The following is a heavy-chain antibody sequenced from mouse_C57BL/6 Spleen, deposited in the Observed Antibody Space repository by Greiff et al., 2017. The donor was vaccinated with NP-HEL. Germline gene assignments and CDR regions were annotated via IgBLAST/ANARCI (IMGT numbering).Heavy chain of an antibody. CDR2: IYPGSGST. Sequence: QVQLQQPGAELVKPGASVKMSCKASGYTFTSYWITWVKQRPGQGLEWIGDIYPGSGSTNYNEKFKSKATLTVDTSSSTAYMQLSSLTSEDSAVYYCASYYYGSSGFDYWGQGTTLTVSS. J-gene: IGHJ2*01. V-gene: IGHV1-55*01. CDR1: GYTFTSYW. CDR3: ASYYYGSSGFDY. D-gene: IGHD1-1*01.